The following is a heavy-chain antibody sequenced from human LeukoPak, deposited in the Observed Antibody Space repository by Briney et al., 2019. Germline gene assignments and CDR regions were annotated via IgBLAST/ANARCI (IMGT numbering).Heavy chain of an antibody. Sequence: GGSLRLSCVVSGITLSNYGMSWVRQAPGKGLEWVAGVSGSGGGTKYADSVKGRFTISRDNRKNTLYLQMNSLRAEDTAMYFCAKRGVVIRVILVGFHKEAYYFDSWGQGALVTVSS. D-gene: IGHD3-22*01. J-gene: IGHJ4*02. CDR3: AKRGVVIRVILVGFHKEAYYFDS. V-gene: IGHV3-23*01. CDR1: GITLSNYG. CDR2: VSGSGGGT.